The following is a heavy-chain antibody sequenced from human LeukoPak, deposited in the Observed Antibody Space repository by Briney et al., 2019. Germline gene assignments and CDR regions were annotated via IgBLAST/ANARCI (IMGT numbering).Heavy chain of an antibody. V-gene: IGHV1-69*06. J-gene: IGHJ4*02. D-gene: IGHD6-19*01. CDR3: ASLTVAGTPEVDY. Sequence: EASVKVSCKASGGTFSSYAISWVRQAPGQGLEWMGGIIPIFGTANYAQKFQGRVTITADKSTSTAYMELSSLRSEDTAVYYCASLTVAGTPEVDYWSQGTLVTVSS. CDR2: IIPIFGTA. CDR1: GGTFSSYA.